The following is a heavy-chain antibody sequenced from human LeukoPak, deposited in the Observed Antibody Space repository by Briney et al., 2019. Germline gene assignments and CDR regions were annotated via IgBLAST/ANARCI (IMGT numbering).Heavy chain of an antibody. V-gene: IGHV1-2*02. CDR3: ATGAPTVTTLFDY. CDR1: GYTFTGYY. CDR2: INPNSGGT. Sequence: ASVKVSCKASGYTFTGYYMHWVRQAPGQGLEWMGWINPNSGGTNYAQKFQGRVTMTRDTSISTAYMELSSLRSEDTAVYYCATGAPTVTTLFDYWGQGTLVTVSS. D-gene: IGHD4-17*01. J-gene: IGHJ4*02.